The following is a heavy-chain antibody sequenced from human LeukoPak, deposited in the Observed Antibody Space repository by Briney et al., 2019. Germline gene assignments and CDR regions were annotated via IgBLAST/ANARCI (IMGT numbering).Heavy chain of an antibody. CDR1: GGAISNTSYY. V-gene: IGHV4-39*01. Sequence: SETLSLTCTVSGGAISNTSYYWGWIRQPPGNGLEWIGSASYSGSTYYNPSLKSRVTISVDTSKNQFSLKLSSVTAADTAVYYCARQGESGYSYGYGIFDYWGQGTLVTVSS. J-gene: IGHJ4*02. CDR3: ARQGESGYSYGYGIFDY. D-gene: IGHD5-18*01. CDR2: ASYSGST.